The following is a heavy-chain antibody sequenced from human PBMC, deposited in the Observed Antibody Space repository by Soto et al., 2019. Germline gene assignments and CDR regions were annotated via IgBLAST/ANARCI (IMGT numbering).Heavy chain of an antibody. CDR3: ATLPQTKPSXHYYDSSGYYYFYAFDI. D-gene: IGHD3-22*01. Sequence: GASVKVSCKGSGYTLTELSMHWVRQAPGKGLEWMGGFDPEDGETIYAQKFQGRVTMTEDTSTDTAYMELSSLRSEDTAMYYCATLPQTKPSXHYYDSSGYYYFYAFDIWGQGTMVTVSS. CDR1: GYTLTELS. CDR2: FDPEDGET. V-gene: IGHV1-24*01. J-gene: IGHJ3*02.